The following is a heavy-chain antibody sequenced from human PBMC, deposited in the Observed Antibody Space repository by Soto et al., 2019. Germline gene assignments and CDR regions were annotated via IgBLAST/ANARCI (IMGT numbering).Heavy chain of an antibody. CDR3: ARIKIGTTVTLNYFDY. CDR2: IYYSGST. Sequence: SETLSLTCTVSGGSISSGGYYWSWIRQHPGKGLEWIGYIYYSGSTYYNPSLKSRVTISVDTSKNQFSLKLSSVTAADTAVYYCARIKIGTTVTLNYFDYWGQGTLVTVSS. V-gene: IGHV4-31*03. D-gene: IGHD4-17*01. CDR1: GGSISSGGYY. J-gene: IGHJ4*02.